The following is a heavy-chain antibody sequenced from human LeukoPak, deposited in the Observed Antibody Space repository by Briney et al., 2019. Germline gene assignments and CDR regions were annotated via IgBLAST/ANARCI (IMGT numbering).Heavy chain of an antibody. CDR2: ISGSGVGT. V-gene: IGHV3-23*01. D-gene: IGHD4-23*01. J-gene: IGHJ4*02. CDR1: GFTFSNYA. CDR3: AKVYSRDYGGNSFFDY. Sequence: PGGSLRLSCAASGFTFSNYAMSWVRQAPGKGLEWVSLISGSGVGTYYADSVKGRFTISRDNSKNTLYLQMNSLRAEGTAVYYCAKVYSRDYGGNSFFDYWGQGTLVTVSS.